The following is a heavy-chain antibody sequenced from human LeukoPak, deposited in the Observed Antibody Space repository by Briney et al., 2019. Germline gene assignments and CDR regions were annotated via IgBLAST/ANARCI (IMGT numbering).Heavy chain of an antibody. CDR3: ARALWPYYFDY. CDR1: GFTFSSYG. Sequence: GGSLRLSCAASGFTFSSYGIHWVRQAPGKGLEWVAIIWYDGSNEYYADSVKGRFTISRDNSKNTLYLQMNSLRAEDTAVYYCARALWPYYFDYWGQGTLVTVSS. CDR2: IWYDGSNE. D-gene: IGHD2-21*01. J-gene: IGHJ4*02. V-gene: IGHV3-33*08.